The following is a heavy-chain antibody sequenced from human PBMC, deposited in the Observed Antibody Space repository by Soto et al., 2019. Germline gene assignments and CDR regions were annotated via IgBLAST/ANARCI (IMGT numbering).Heavy chain of an antibody. CDR3: ARDPPETPSDY. V-gene: IGHV1-18*01. J-gene: IGHJ4*02. CDR2: ISAKNGDT. CDR1: GYTFTDYG. Sequence: QVQLVQSRADVKKPGASVRVSCKASGYTFTDYGITWVRQAPGQGLEWMGWISAKNGDTNLAQKFRGRVTLTTDTSTGTAYMDLRSLTPDDTAVYYCARDPPETPSDYWGQGTLVTVSS.